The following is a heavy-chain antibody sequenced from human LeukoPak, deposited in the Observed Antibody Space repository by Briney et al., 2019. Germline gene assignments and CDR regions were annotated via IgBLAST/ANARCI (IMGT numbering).Heavy chain of an antibody. Sequence: ASVKVSCKASGYTFTSYDINWVRQATGQGLEWMGWMNPNSGNTGYVQKFQGRVTMTRNTSISTVYMELSSLRSEDTAVYYCARDYYGDSNDAFDIWGQGTMVTVSS. CDR2: MNPNSGNT. D-gene: IGHD4-17*01. CDR3: ARDYYGDSNDAFDI. CDR1: GYTFTSYD. J-gene: IGHJ3*02. V-gene: IGHV1-8*01.